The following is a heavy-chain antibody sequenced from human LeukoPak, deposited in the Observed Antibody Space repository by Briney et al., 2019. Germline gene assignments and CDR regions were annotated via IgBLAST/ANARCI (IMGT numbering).Heavy chain of an antibody. CDR2: TSAYNGNT. D-gene: IGHD3-10*01. Sequence: ASVKVSCKASGYTFTSYGISWVRQAPGQGLEWMGWTSAYNGNTNYAQKLQGRVTMTTDTSTSTAYMELRSLRSDDTAVYYCARSHGSGSYYNQNDYWGQGTLVTVSS. V-gene: IGHV1-18*01. CDR1: GYTFTSYG. J-gene: IGHJ4*02. CDR3: ARSHGSGSYYNQNDY.